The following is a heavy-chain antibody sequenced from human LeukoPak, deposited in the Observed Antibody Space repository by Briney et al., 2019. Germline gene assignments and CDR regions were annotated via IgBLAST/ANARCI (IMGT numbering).Heavy chain of an antibody. V-gene: IGHV4-39*07. Sequence: SETLSLTCTVSGGSISSSSYYWGWIRQPPGKGLEWIGSIYYSGSTYYNPSLKSRVTISVDTSKNQFSLKLSSVTAADTAVYYCARDQIASRRYFRYYYYGMDVWGQGTTVTVSS. CDR2: IYYSGST. CDR1: GGSISSSSYY. D-gene: IGHD3-9*01. CDR3: ARDQIASRRYFRYYYYGMDV. J-gene: IGHJ6*02.